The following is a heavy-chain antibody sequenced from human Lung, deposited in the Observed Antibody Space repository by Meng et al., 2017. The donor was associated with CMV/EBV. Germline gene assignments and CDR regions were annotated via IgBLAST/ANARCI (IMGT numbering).Heavy chain of an antibody. CDR3: ARDFSDIVVVPAAMGGFDP. CDR2: IYHSGST. D-gene: IGHD2-2*01. Sequence: ISSSNWWRWVRQPPGEGLEWIGEIYHSGSTNYNPSLKSRVTISVDKSKNQFSLKLSSVTAADTAVYYCARDFSDIVVVPAAMGGFDPWGQGTLVTVSS. CDR1: ISSSNW. J-gene: IGHJ5*02. V-gene: IGHV4-4*02.